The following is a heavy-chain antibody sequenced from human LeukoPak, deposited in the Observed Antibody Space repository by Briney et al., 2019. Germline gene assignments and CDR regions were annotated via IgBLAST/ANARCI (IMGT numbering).Heavy chain of an antibody. Sequence: ASVKVSCKASGYTFTNYYMHWVRQAPGQGLEWMGIINPSGGETIYAQKFQGRVTMTADTSADTAYMELSSLRSEDTAVYYCARVGSGSYGRYYYYYMDVWGKGTTVTVSS. J-gene: IGHJ6*03. D-gene: IGHD1-26*01. CDR1: GYTFTNYY. CDR2: INPSGGET. V-gene: IGHV1-46*01. CDR3: ARVGSGSYGRYYYYYMDV.